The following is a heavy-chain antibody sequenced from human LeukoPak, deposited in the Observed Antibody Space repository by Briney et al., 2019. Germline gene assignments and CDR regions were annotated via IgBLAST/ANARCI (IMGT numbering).Heavy chain of an antibody. D-gene: IGHD2-15*01. Sequence: PGGPLRLSCAASGFTFSSYWMHCVRQAPGKGLVWVSCISSAGSETRYADSVKGRFTISRDNAKNTLYLQMNSLTAEDTAVYYCATCSGGRCYSKGFDYGGQGTLVTVSA. V-gene: IGHV3-74*01. J-gene: IGHJ4*02. CDR2: ISSAGSET. CDR3: ATCSGGRCYSKGFDY. CDR1: GFTFSSYW.